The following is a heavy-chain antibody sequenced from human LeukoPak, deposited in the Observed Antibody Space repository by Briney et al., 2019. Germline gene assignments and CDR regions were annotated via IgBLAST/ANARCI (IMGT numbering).Heavy chain of an antibody. CDR2: ISYSGST. V-gene: IGHV4-39*01. CDR1: GGSTSSSGYY. CDR3: ARHRGGSWYDAFQI. Sequence: SETLSLTCTVSGGSTSSSGYYWGWIRQPPGKGLEWIGSISYSGSTAYNPSLKSRVTISVGASRDQLSLKVSSVTAADTALYYCARHRGGSWYDAFQIWGQGTMVTVSS. D-gene: IGHD6-13*01. J-gene: IGHJ3*02.